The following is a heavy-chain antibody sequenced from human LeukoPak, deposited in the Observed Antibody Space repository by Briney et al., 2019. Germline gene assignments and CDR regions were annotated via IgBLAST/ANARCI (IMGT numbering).Heavy chain of an antibody. Sequence: SETLSLTCTVYGGSFSGHYWSWFRQPPGKGLEWIGEINHSGSINYNPSLKSRATISADVSKNQFSLKLISVTAADTAVYYCARHAIAYYCDYWGQGTLVTVSS. CDR2: INHSGSI. J-gene: IGHJ4*02. D-gene: IGHD2-8*01. V-gene: IGHV4-34*01. CDR1: GGSFSGHY. CDR3: ARHAIAYYCDY.